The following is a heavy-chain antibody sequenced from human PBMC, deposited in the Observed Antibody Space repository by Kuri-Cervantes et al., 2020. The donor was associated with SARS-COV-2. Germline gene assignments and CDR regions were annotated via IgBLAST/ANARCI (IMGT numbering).Heavy chain of an antibody. D-gene: IGHD2-8*01. V-gene: IGHV4-39*01. J-gene: IGHJ5*02. CDR2: IYYSGST. CDR3: ARVKGIVLIDWFDP. Sequence: LRLSCTVSGGSISSSSYYWGWIRQPPGKGLEWIGSIYYSGSTYYNPSLKSRVTISVDTSKNQFSLKLSSVTAADTAVYYCARVKGIVLIDWFDPWGQGTPVTVSS. CDR1: GGSISSSSYY.